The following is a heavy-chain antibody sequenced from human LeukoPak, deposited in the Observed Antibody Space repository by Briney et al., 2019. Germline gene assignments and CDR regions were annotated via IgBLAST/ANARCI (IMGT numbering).Heavy chain of an antibody. V-gene: IGHV4-38-2*01. CDR2: IYHSGRT. CDR1: GYSFSSGYY. D-gene: IGHD6-19*01. CDR3: ATEVGQWLVRT. J-gene: IGHJ5*02. Sequence: PSETLSLTCGVSGYSFSSGYYWGWIRQPPGKGLEWIGSIYHSGRTYYNPSLKSRVTISVDTSKNQFSPKLTSVTAEDTAVYYCATEVGQWLVRTWGRGTLVTVSS.